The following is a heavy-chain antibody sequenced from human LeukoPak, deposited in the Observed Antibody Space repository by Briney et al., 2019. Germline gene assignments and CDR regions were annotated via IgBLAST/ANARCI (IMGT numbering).Heavy chain of an antibody. Sequence: GGSLRLSCAASGFTFSSYSMNWVRQAPGKGLEWVSSISSSSSYIYYADSVRGRFTISRDNAKNSLYLQMNSLRAEDTAVYYCARATTEQWLVEWGQGTLVTVSS. D-gene: IGHD6-19*01. J-gene: IGHJ4*02. CDR1: GFTFSSYS. V-gene: IGHV3-21*01. CDR3: ARATTEQWLVE. CDR2: ISSSSSYI.